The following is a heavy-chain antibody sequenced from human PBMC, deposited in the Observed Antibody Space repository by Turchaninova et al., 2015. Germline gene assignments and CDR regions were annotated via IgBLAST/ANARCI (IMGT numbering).Heavy chain of an antibody. V-gene: IGHV5-51*01. CDR3: ATHMYSHNDTLAFHI. J-gene: IGHJ3*02. CDR2: IYPDDSDT. D-gene: IGHD1-1*01. CDR1: GNYFSHYW. Sequence: EVQLVQSGAEVKKPGESLRIACKGFGNYFSHYWIGWVRPRPGKGPEWMGIIYPDDSDTRYSPSFEGHVTMSADKSISAASLQWSGLKASDTAMYYCATHMYSHNDTLAFHIWGQGTKVTVSS.